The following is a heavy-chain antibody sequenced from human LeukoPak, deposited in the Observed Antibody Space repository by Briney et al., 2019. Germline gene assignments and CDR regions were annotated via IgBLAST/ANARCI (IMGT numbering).Heavy chain of an antibody. CDR1: GYTFTGYY. CDR3: ARISDYYGSDY. V-gene: IGHV1-2*02. Sequence: ASVKVSCKASGYTFTGYYMHWVRQAPGQGLDWVGLINPNNGGTNYAQKFQGRVTMTRDTSISTAYMELSRLRSDDTAVYYCARISDYYGSDYWGQGTLVTVSS. D-gene: IGHD3-10*01. CDR2: INPNNGGT. J-gene: IGHJ4*02.